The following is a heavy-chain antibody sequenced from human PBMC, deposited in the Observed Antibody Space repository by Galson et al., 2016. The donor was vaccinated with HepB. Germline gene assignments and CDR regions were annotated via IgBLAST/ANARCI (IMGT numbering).Heavy chain of an antibody. Sequence: SVKVSCKASGYTFTTYTINWVRQAPGQGLEWMGWINTNTGTPTYAQGFPGRFVFSLDTSISTSYLQIIGLKAEDTALYYCARGSAPGETDTLWFADFPLEYWGQGTLVTVSS. CDR1: GYTFTTYT. D-gene: IGHD3/OR15-3a*01. J-gene: IGHJ4*02. CDR2: INTNTGTP. V-gene: IGHV7-4-1*02. CDR3: ARGSAPGETDTLWFADFPLEY.